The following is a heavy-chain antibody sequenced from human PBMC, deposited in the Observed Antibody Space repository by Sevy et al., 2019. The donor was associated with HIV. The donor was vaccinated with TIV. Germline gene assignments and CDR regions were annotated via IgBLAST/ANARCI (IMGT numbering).Heavy chain of an antibody. CDR2: IKQDGSEK. CDR1: GFKSSMYW. Sequence: GGSLRLSCVASGFKSSMYWMSWVRQAPGKGLEWVANIKQDGSEKDYVNSVKGRFTITIDNAQNSLFLQMNNLRAEDTAVYYCGLGVMQYFDLWGRGTLVTVSS. D-gene: IGHD3-16*01. V-gene: IGHV3-7*01. CDR3: GLGVMQYFDL. J-gene: IGHJ2*01.